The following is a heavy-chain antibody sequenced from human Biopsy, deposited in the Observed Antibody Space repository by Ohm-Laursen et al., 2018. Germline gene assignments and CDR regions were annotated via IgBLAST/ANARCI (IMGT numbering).Heavy chain of an antibody. CDR2: IFNSANT. V-gene: IGHV4-31*01. D-gene: IGHD3-22*01. J-gene: IGHJ5*02. Sequence: TLSLTCTVSGGSISSGGSYWSWIRPRPGKGLEWIGYIFNSANTYYNPSLKNLITISGDTSKNQFVLKLNSVTAADTAVYYCARGDYFDSNGYFWFDPWGQGTLVTVSS. CDR3: ARGDYFDSNGYFWFDP. CDR1: GGSISSGGSY.